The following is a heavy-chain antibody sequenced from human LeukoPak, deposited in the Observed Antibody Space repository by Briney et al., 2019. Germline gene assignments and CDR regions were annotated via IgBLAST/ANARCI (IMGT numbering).Heavy chain of an antibody. V-gene: IGHV3-7*01. D-gene: IGHD6-19*01. CDR1: GLSLSNYW. Sequence: GGSLRLSCAASGLSLSNYWVTWVRQAPGTGLEWVANINPGGTETYYVEPVKGRFTISRDNAKNLVYLQMNSLRAEDSAVYHCGRFGYVAGVDLWGQGTLVTVSS. J-gene: IGHJ4*02. CDR3: GRFGYVAGVDL. CDR2: INPGGTET.